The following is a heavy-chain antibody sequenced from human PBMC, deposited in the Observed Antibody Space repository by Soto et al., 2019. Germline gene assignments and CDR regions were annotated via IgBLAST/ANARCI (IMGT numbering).Heavy chain of an antibody. V-gene: IGHV3-23*01. CDR3: AKIISLTEYFQH. CDR2: ISGSGGST. Sequence: EVQLLESWGGLVQPGGSLRLSCAASGFTFSSYAMSWVLQSPGKGLEWVSAISGSGGSTYYADSVKGRFTISRDNSKNTLYLQMNSLRAEDTAVYYCAKIISLTEYFQHWGQGTLVTGSS. CDR1: GFTFSSYA. J-gene: IGHJ1*01. D-gene: IGHD3-10*01.